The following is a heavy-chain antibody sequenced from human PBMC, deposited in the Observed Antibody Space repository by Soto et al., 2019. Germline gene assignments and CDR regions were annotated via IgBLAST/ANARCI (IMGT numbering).Heavy chain of an antibody. J-gene: IGHJ6*02. CDR2: ISSSGSTI. V-gene: IGHV3-48*03. CDR3: ASPLSSTSYYYYYGMDV. CDR1: GFTFSSYE. Sequence: GVTLRLCCAASGFTFSSYEMNWVRQAPGKGLEWVSYISSSGSTIYYADSVKGRFTISRDSAKNSLYLQMNSLRAEDTAVYYCASPLSSTSYYYYYGMDVWGQGTTVTVSS. D-gene: IGHD2-2*01.